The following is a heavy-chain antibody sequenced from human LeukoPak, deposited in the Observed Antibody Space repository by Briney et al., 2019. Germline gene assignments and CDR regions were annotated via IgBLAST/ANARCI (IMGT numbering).Heavy chain of an antibody. Sequence: SETLSLTCTVSGASISGSYWSWIRQPPGKGLEWIGYITYSGSTNYNPSFKSRVTTSVDVSKNQFSLKLRSVTAADTAVYYCARDSVFETNWFDPWGQGTLVTVSS. CDR1: GASISGSY. V-gene: IGHV4-59*01. CDR2: ITYSGST. D-gene: IGHD3-16*01. J-gene: IGHJ5*02. CDR3: ARDSVFETNWFDP.